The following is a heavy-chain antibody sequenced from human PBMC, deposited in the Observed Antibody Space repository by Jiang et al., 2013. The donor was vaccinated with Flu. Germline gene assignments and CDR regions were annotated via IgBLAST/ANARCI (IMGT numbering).Heavy chain of an antibody. J-gene: IGHJ6*02. V-gene: IGHV1-69*06. CDR1: GGTFSNYA. CDR3: ASSAMLYATHYYHGLDV. Sequence: SGAEVKKPGSSVKVSCKASGGTFSNYAISWVRQAPGQGLEWMGGIIPIFGTADYSQKFQGRVTITADRSTFTAYMEVSALRSDDTAVYYCASSAMLYATHYYHGLDVWGQGTTVTVSS. CDR2: IIPIFGTA. D-gene: IGHD2-8*01.